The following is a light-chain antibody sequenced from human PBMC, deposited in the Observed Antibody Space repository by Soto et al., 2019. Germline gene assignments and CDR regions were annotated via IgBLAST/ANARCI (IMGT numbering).Light chain of an antibody. V-gene: IGLV2-23*01. CDR1: SSDAGNYNF. CDR2: EDS. CDR3: CSYAGSSPSWA. Sequence: QSALTQPASVSGSPGQSITISCTGTSSDAGNYNFVSWYQQHPGKAPKVIIYEDSTRPSGVSNRISGSKSGNTASLTISGLQAEDEADYYCCSYAGSSPSWAFGGGTQLTVL. J-gene: IGLJ3*02.